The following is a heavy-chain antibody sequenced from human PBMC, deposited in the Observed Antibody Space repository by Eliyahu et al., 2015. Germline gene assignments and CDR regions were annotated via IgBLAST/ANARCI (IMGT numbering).Heavy chain of an antibody. CDR3: TRGFSHALDI. J-gene: IGHJ3*02. Sequence: QVQLVQSGAELKKPGASVKVSCKASGYTFTSHAMHWVRQAPGQRLEWMGWINTDSGNTEYSQKFQGRVTITRDTSASAAYMELSTLRSEDTAVYYCTRGFSHALDIWGQGTMVTVSS. V-gene: IGHV1-3*04. CDR1: GYTFTSHA. CDR2: INTDSGNT.